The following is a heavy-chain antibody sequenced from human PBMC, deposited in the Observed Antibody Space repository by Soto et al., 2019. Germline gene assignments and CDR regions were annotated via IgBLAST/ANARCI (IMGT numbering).Heavy chain of an antibody. CDR2: ISGSGGST. D-gene: IGHD6-6*01. CDR3: AKDYSPYSSSSPLGFDP. V-gene: IGHV3-23*01. CDR1: GFTFSSYA. Sequence: GGSLRLSCAASGFTFSSYAMSWVRQAPGKGLEWVSAISGSGGSTYYADSVKGRFTISRDNSKNTLYLQMNSLRAEDTAVYYCAKDYSPYSSSSPLGFDPWGQGTLVTVSS. J-gene: IGHJ5*02.